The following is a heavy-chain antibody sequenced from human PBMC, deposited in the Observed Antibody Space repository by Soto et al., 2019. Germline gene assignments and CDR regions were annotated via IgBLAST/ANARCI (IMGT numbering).Heavy chain of an antibody. CDR2: IYYSGST. CDR3: ARARGDGYTFGY. D-gene: IGHD5-12*01. Sequence: PSETLSLTCTVSGGSISSGDYYWSWIRQPPGKGLEWIGYIYYSGSTYYNPSLKSRVTISVDTSKNQFSLKLSSVTAADTAVYYCARARGDGYTFGYWGQGTLVTVS. V-gene: IGHV4-30-4*01. CDR1: GGSISSGDYY. J-gene: IGHJ4*02.